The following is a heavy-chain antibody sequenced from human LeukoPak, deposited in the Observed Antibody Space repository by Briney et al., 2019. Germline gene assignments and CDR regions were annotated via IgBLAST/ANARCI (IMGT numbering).Heavy chain of an antibody. CDR2: IIPIFGTA. CDR3: ARSGLYVVRYGMDV. CDR1: GGTFSSYA. J-gene: IGHJ6*02. D-gene: IGHD2-8*01. V-gene: IGHV1-69*01. Sequence: SVKVSCKASGGTFSSYAISWVRQAPGQGLGWMGGIIPIFGTANYAQKFQGRVTITADESTSTAYMELSSLRSEDTAVYYCARSGLYVVRYGMDVWGQGTTVTVSS.